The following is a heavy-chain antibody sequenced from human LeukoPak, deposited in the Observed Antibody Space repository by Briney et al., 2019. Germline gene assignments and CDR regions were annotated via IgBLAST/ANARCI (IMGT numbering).Heavy chain of an antibody. CDR1: GFTFSIYG. CDR3: ATFPTIFGVVLSADWFDP. Sequence: GGSLRLSPAASGFTFSIYGMRWVRQAPGKGLEWVAFIRYDGSNKYYADSVKGRFTISRDNSKNTLYLQINSLRAEDTAVYYCATFPTIFGVVLSADWFDPWGQGTPVTVSS. J-gene: IGHJ5*02. V-gene: IGHV3-30*02. D-gene: IGHD3-3*01. CDR2: IRYDGSNK.